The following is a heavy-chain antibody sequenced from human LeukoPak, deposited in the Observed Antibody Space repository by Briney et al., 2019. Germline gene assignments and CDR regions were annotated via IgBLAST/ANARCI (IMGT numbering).Heavy chain of an antibody. V-gene: IGHV3-21*01. CDR2: ICSSSDYI. Sequence: GGSLRLSCVVSGFTFSSYNMHWGRQAPGKGLEWVSSICSSSDYIHYADSLKGRFTISRDIAKNSLYLQMNSLKAEDTAVYYCARGELGDCSGGSCYFDYWGQGTLVTVSS. CDR1: GFTFSSYN. D-gene: IGHD2-15*01. J-gene: IGHJ4*02. CDR3: ARGELGDCSGGSCYFDY.